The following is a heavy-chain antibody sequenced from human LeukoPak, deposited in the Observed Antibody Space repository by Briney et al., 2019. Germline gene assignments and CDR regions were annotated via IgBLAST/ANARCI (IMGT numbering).Heavy chain of an antibody. V-gene: IGHV3-30-3*01. J-gene: IGHJ4*02. CDR3: ARTEWELRDY. D-gene: IGHD1-26*01. CDR2: ISYDGSNK. CDR1: GFTFSSYA. Sequence: GGSLRLSCAASGFTFSSYAMHWVRQAPGKGLEWVAVISYDGSNKYYADSVKGRFTISRNNSKNTLYLQMNSLRAEDTAVYYCARTEWELRDYWGQGTLVTVSS.